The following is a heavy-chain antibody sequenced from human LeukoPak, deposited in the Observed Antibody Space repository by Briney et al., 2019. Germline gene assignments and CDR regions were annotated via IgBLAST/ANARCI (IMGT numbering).Heavy chain of an antibody. CDR1: GFTFSSYW. CDR2: IKQDGSEE. CDR3: ARDLGMGYSPGY. V-gene: IGHV3-7*01. D-gene: IGHD2-15*01. Sequence: GGSLRLSCAVSGFTFSSYWMSWVRQAPGKGLEWVANIKQDGSEEYYVDSVKGRFTISRDNAKNSLYLQMNSLRAEDTAVYYCARDLGMGYSPGYWGQGTLVTVSS. J-gene: IGHJ4*02.